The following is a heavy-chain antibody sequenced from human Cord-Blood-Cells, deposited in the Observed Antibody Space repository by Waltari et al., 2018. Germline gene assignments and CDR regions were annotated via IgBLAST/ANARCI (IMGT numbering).Heavy chain of an antibody. J-gene: IGHJ4*02. V-gene: IGHV1-69*01. CDR1: GGTFSSYA. CDR3: ARSPMRNNWNDVEDY. D-gene: IGHD1-20*01. Sequence: QVQLVQSGAEVKKPGSSVKVSCKASGGTFSSYAISWVRQALGQGLEWMGGIIPIFGTANYAQKFQGRVTITADESTSTAYMELSSLRSEDTAVYYCARSPMRNNWNDVEDYWGQGTLVTVSS. CDR2: IIPIFGTA.